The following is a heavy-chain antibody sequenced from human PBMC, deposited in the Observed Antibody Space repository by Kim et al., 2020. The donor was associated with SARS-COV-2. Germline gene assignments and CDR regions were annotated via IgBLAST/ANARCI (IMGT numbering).Heavy chain of an antibody. V-gene: IGHV3-21*01. D-gene: IGHD3-3*01. Sequence: GGSLRLSCAASGFTFSSYSMNWVRQAPGKGLEWVSSISSSSSYIYYADSVKGRFTISRDNAKNSLYLQMNSLRAEDTAVYYCARDTFLPGYYDFWSGYRRGYFDLWGRGTLVTVSS. CDR2: ISSSSSYI. J-gene: IGHJ2*01. CDR3: ARDTFLPGYYDFWSGYRRGYFDL. CDR1: GFTFSSYS.